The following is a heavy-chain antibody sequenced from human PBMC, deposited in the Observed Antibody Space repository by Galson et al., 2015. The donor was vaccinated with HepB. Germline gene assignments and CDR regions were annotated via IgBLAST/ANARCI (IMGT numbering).Heavy chain of an antibody. J-gene: IGHJ4*02. CDR3: AKDGVEVAGTEGYFDY. CDR1: GFTFSSYG. Sequence: SLRLSCAASGFTFSSYGMHWVRQAPGKGLEWVAVISYDGSNKYYADSVKGRFTISRDNSKNTLYLQMNSLRAEDTAVYYCAKDGVEVAGTEGYFDYWGQGTLVTVSS. D-gene: IGHD6-19*01. CDR2: ISYDGSNK. V-gene: IGHV3-30*18.